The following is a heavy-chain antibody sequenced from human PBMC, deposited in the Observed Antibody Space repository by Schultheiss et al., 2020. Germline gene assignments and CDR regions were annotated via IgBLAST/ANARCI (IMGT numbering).Heavy chain of an antibody. CDR1: GFTFSNYA. V-gene: IGHV3-23*01. CDR3: AKTYYDILTGYDTTDAFDI. D-gene: IGHD3-9*01. Sequence: GGSLRLSCAASGFTFSNYAMSWVRQAPGKGLEWVSAISGSGGSTYYADSVKGRFTISRDNSKNTLYLQMNSLRAEDTAVYYCAKTYYDILTGYDTTDAFDIWGQGTMVTVSS. CDR2: ISGSGGST. J-gene: IGHJ3*02.